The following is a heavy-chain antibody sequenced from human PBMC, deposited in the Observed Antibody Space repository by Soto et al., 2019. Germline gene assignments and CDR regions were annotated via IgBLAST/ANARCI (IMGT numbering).Heavy chain of an antibody. D-gene: IGHD1-1*01. CDR2: ISPSGVTI. CDR3: TRGARTQGIDY. V-gene: IGHV3-23*01. CDR1: GFTFTSYS. Sequence: GGSLRLSCVASGFTFTSYSMSWVRQAPGKGLEWVSSISPSGVTICADSVRGRFTISRDNSKNALYLQMNSLRAEDSAVYHCTRGARTQGIDYWGQGSLVTVSS. J-gene: IGHJ4*02.